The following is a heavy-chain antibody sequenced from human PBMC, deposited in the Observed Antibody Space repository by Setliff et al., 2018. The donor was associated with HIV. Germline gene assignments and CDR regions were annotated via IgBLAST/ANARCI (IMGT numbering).Heavy chain of an antibody. D-gene: IGHD5-18*01. CDR2: ISAYNGNT. CDR3: ARDAGYTRDAFDI. J-gene: IGHJ3*02. V-gene: IGHV1-18*01. CDR1: GYTFTNFG. Sequence: ASVKVSCKASGYTFTNFGITWVRQAPGQGLEWMGWISAYNGNTNYAQKVQGRVTMTTDTSTSTAYMEVRSLRSDDTAVYYCARDAGYTRDAFDIWGQGTMVTVSS.